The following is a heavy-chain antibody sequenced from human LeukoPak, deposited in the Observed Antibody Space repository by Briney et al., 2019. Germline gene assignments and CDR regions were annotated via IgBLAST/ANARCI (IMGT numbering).Heavy chain of an antibody. J-gene: IGHJ4*02. CDR3: ARGGYDYVWGSYRYFDY. Sequence: PSETLSLTCAVYGGSFSGYYWSWIRQPPGKGLEWIGEINHSGSTNYNPSLKSRVTIPVDTSKNQFSLKLSSVTAADTAVYYCARGGYDYVWGSYRYFDYWGQGTLVTVSS. D-gene: IGHD3-16*02. CDR2: INHSGST. V-gene: IGHV4-34*01. CDR1: GGSFSGYY.